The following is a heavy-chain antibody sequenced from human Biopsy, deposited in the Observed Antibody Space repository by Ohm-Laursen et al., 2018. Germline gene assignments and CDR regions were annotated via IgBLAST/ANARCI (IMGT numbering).Heavy chain of an antibody. Sequence: SLRLSCAAPGFSFSSYGMHWVRQAPGKGLEWVAVISYDGSNKYEADSAKGRFTISRDNSKNTMSLQMNSLRTEDTAVYYCAKDLVVRGVGDHGMDVWGQGTTVTVSS. CDR3: AKDLVVRGVGDHGMDV. J-gene: IGHJ6*02. V-gene: IGHV3-30*18. CDR1: GFSFSSYG. D-gene: IGHD3-10*01. CDR2: ISYDGSNK.